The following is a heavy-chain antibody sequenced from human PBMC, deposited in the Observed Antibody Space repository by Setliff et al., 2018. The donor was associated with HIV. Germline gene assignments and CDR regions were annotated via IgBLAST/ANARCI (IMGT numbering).Heavy chain of an antibody. CDR3: AKDRYYDSSGSPFDY. Sequence: PGGSLRLSCAASGFIFDDHAMHWVRQVPGKGLEWVSLITWNGDRAYYTDSVKGRFTVSRDNSKNSFYLQMNSLRDEDTGLYYCAKDRYYDSSGSPFDYWGQGTLVTVSS. J-gene: IGHJ4*02. CDR1: GFIFDDHA. D-gene: IGHD3-22*01. V-gene: IGHV3-43D*03. CDR2: ITWNGDRA.